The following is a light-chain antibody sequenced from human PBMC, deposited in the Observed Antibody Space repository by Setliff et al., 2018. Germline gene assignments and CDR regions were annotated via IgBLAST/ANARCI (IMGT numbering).Light chain of an antibody. CDR2: GDN. Sequence: QSVLTQPPSVSGAPGQRVTISCTGTRSNIGAGFGVHWYQQVPGTAPKLLIYGDNNRPSGVPDRFPGSKSGTSASLAITGLQAEDEADYYCQSYGGSVDFYVFGTGTKV. J-gene: IGLJ1*01. CDR3: QSYGGSVDFYV. CDR1: RSNIGAGFG. V-gene: IGLV1-40*01.